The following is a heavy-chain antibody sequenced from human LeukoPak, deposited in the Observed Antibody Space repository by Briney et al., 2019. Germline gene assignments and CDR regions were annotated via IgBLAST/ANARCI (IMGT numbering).Heavy chain of an antibody. D-gene: IGHD2-15*01. V-gene: IGHV4-39*07. Sequence: PSETLSLTCIVSGGSISSRSYYWDWIRQPPGKGLEWIGNLFDSGNTHYNPSLRSRLTMSVDTSKNQSSLKLSSVTAADTAVYYCARVDCSGGSCYAFDIWGQGTMVTVSS. CDR3: ARVDCSGGSCYAFDI. CDR1: GGSISSRSYY. CDR2: LFDSGNT. J-gene: IGHJ3*02.